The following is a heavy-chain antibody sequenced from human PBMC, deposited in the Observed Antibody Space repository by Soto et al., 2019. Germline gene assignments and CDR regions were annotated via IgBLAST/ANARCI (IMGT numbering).Heavy chain of an antibody. CDR1: GYTFTSYG. CDR3: ARDPPALYSSSWYNWFDP. J-gene: IGHJ5*02. D-gene: IGHD6-13*01. Sequence: ASVKVSCKASGYTFTSYGISWVRQAPGQGLEWMGWISAYNGNTNYAQKLQGRVTMTTDTSTSTAYMELRSLRSDDTAVYYCARDPPALYSSSWYNWFDPWGQGTLVTVSS. V-gene: IGHV1-18*01. CDR2: ISAYNGNT.